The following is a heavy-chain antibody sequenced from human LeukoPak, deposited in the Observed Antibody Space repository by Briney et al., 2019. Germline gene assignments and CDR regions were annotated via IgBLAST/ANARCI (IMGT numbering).Heavy chain of an antibody. D-gene: IGHD5-12*01. V-gene: IGHV4-4*09. CDR1: GGSISSYY. J-gene: IGHJ4*02. Sequence: SETLSLTCTVSGGSISSYYWNWIRQPPGKGLEWIGYIYTSGSTNYNPSLKSRVTISVDTSKNQFSLKLSSVTAADTAVYYCARHRYSGYDHFDYWGQGTLVTVSS. CDR2: IYTSGST. CDR3: ARHRYSGYDHFDY.